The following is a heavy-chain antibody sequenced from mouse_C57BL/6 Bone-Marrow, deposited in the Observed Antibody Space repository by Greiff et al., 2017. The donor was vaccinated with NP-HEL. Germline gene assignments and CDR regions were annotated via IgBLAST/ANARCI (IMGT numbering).Heavy chain of an antibody. CDR2: ISRGGSYT. Sequence: EVQGVESGGDLVKPGGSLKLSCAASGFTFRSYGMSWVRQTPDQRLEWVATISRGGSYTYYPDSVKGRFTISRDNAKNTLYLQMSSLKSEETAMDYCARSGIRRRYAYWGQGTLVTVSA. CDR1: GFTFRSYG. V-gene: IGHV5-6*01. J-gene: IGHJ3*01. D-gene: IGHD2-12*01. CDR3: ARSGIRRRYAY.